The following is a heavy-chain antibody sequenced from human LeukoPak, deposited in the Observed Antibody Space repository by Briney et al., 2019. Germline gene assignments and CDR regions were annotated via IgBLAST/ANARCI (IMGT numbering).Heavy chain of an antibody. J-gene: IGHJ3*02. V-gene: IGHV3-48*04. CDR2: ISSSSSTI. D-gene: IGHD3-22*01. CDR1: GFTFSSYS. Sequence: AGGSLRLSCAASGFTFSSYSMNWVRQAPWKGLEWVSYISSSSSTIYYADSVKGRFTISRDNAKNSLYLQMNSLRAEDTAVYYCARVSYYYDSSGYLIWGQGTMVTVSS. CDR3: ARVSYYYDSSGYLI.